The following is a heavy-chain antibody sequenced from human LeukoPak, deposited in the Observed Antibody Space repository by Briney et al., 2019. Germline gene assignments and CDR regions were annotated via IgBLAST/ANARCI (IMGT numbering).Heavy chain of an antibody. V-gene: IGHV3-74*01. CDR2: INSDGSST. CDR1: GFTFSSYW. Sequence: PGGSLRLSCAASGFTFSSYWMHWVRQAPGEGLVWVSRINSDGSSTSYADSVKGRFTISRDNAKNTLYLQMNSLRAEDTAVYYCARDSLATVSSWGQGTLVTVSS. CDR3: ARDSLATVSS. J-gene: IGHJ5*02. D-gene: IGHD5-24*01.